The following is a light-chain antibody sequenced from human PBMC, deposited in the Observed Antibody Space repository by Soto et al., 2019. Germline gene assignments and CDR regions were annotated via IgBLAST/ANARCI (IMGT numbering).Light chain of an antibody. CDR2: DAS. J-gene: IGKJ5*01. Sequence: DIQMPQSPSSLSASVGDRVTITCQASQDISNYLNWYQQKPGKAPKLLIYDASNLETGVPSRFSGSGSGIEFTFTISSLQPEDIATYSCKQYDNLPTFGQGTRLQIK. CDR1: QDISNY. CDR3: KQYDNLPT. V-gene: IGKV1-33*01.